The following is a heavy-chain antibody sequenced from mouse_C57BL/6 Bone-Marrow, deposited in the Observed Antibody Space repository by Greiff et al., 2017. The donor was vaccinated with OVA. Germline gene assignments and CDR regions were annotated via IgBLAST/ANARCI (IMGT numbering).Heavy chain of an antibody. CDR1: GFNIKDDY. V-gene: IGHV14-4*01. J-gene: IGHJ4*01. CDR3: ARRYYGSPYYYAMDY. D-gene: IGHD1-1*01. CDR2: IDPENGDT. Sequence: VQLQQSGAELVRPGASVKLSCTASGFNIKDDYMHWVKERPEQGLEWIGWIDPENGDTEYASKFQGKATITADTSSKTVYLQLSSLTSEDTAIYYCARRYYGSPYYYAMDYWGQGTSVTVSS.